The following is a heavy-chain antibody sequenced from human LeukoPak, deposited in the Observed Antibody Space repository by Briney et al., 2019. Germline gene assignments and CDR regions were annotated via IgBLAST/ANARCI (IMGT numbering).Heavy chain of an antibody. V-gene: IGHV1-69*04. J-gene: IGHJ4*02. Sequence: ASVKVSCKASGGTFSSYAISWVRQAPGQGLEWMGRIIPILGIANYAQKFQGRVTITADKSTSTAYMELSSLRSEDTAVYYCARDPYGSVQLERLGGDYWGQGTLVTVSS. CDR2: IIPILGIA. CDR1: GGTFSSYA. D-gene: IGHD1-1*01. CDR3: ARDPYGSVQLERLGGDY.